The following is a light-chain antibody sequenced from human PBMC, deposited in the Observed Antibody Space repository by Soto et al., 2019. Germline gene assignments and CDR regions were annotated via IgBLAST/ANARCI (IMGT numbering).Light chain of an antibody. V-gene: IGKV1-5*01. Sequence: DIQMTQSPSTLSASVGDRVTITCRASQSLRGWLAWYQQRPGKAPKALIYDASTLASGVPSRFNGSGSGTEFTLTISSLQPDDFATYYCQQYITYSTCGQGTRLEIK. J-gene: IGKJ5*01. CDR3: QQYITYST. CDR1: QSLRGW. CDR2: DAS.